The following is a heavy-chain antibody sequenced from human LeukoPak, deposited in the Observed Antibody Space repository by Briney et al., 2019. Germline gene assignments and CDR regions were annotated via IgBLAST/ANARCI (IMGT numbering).Heavy chain of an antibody. Sequence: AGGSLRLSCAASGFRFNTYWMSWVRQAPGKGLEWVANIKQDGNEKYYADSVKGRFTISRDNGKNSLDLQMNSLRADDTAVYYCVRDTLGEGEDANYAVYYFDYWGQGTVVTVSS. CDR1: GFRFNTYW. CDR2: IKQDGNEK. J-gene: IGHJ4*02. CDR3: VRDTLGEGEDANYAVYYFDY. V-gene: IGHV3-7*01. D-gene: IGHD4/OR15-4a*01.